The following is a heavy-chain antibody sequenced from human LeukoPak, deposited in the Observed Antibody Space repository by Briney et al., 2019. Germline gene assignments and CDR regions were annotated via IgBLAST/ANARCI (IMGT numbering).Heavy chain of an antibody. CDR1: GFTFSSYA. J-gene: IGHJ4*02. CDR2: ISYDGSNK. Sequence: PGGSLRLSCAASGFTFSSYAMHWVRQAPGKGLEWVAVISYDGSNKYYADSVKGRFTISRDNSKNTLYLQMNSLRAEVTAVYYCARDSLRYSSGWYGYWGQGTLVTVSS. V-gene: IGHV3-30-3*01. CDR3: ARDSLRYSSGWYGY. D-gene: IGHD6-19*01.